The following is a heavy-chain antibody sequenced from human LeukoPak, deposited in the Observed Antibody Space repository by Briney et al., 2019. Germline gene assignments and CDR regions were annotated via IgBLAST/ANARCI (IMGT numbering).Heavy chain of an antibody. D-gene: IGHD6-6*01. CDR3: ATRARPGYYDGMDV. Sequence: PGRSLRLSCAVSGLTVSNNFMSWARQAAGTGLEWVSIIYSGGTTYYGDSVKGRFTISRDNSKNTLYLQMNSLRAEDTAVYYCATRARPGYYDGMDVWGQGTTVTVSS. CDR1: GLTVSNNF. V-gene: IGHV3-66*01. CDR2: IYSGGTT. J-gene: IGHJ6*02.